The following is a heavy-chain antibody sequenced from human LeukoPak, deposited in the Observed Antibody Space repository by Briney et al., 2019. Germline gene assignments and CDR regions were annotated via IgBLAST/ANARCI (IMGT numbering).Heavy chain of an antibody. Sequence: SETLSLTCTVSGGSISSHYWSWTRQPPGKGLEWIGYIYYSGSTNYNPSLKSRVTISVDTSKNQFSLKLSSVTAADTAVYYCARAAGKEGYYYYYYMDVWGKGTTVTVSS. D-gene: IGHD6-13*01. V-gene: IGHV4-59*11. CDR2: IYYSGST. CDR3: ARAAGKEGYYYYYYMDV. J-gene: IGHJ6*03. CDR1: GGSISSHY.